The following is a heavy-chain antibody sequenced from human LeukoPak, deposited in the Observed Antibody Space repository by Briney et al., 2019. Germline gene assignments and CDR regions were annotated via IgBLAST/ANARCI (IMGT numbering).Heavy chain of an antibody. V-gene: IGHV1-18*04. CDR3: ARVMWSSGWPFDY. CDR2: ISAYNGNT. J-gene: IGHJ4*02. D-gene: IGHD6-19*01. CDR1: GYTFTGYY. Sequence: ASVKVSCKASGYTFTGYYMHWVRQAPGQGLEWMGWISAYNGNTNYAQKLQGRVTMTTDTSTSTAYMELRSLRSDDTAVYYCARVMWSSGWPFDYWGQGTLVTVSS.